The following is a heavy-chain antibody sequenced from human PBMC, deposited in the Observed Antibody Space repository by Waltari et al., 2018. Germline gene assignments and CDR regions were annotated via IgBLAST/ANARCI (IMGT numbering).Heavy chain of an antibody. CDR1: GFVFRDFA. V-gene: IGHV3-9*01. CDR3: ARRDKSGWFYFDY. Sequence: VQLVESGGEVVQPGGSLRLTCAVSGFVFRDFAMHWVRQVPGKGLEWISGINWNGGTVGYAESVKGRFTISRDNTMNSLYLEMDSLRAEDTALYYCARRDKSGWFYFDYWGQGALVTVSS. D-gene: IGHD6-19*01. J-gene: IGHJ4*02. CDR2: INWNGGTV.